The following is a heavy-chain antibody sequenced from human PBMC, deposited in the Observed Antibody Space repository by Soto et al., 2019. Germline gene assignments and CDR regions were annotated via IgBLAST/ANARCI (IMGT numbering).Heavy chain of an antibody. CDR3: ARANCSGGSCYSYYYYYGMDV. J-gene: IGHJ6*02. CDR2: ISPIFGTA. D-gene: IGHD2-15*01. Sequence: QVQLVQSGAEVKKPGSSVKVSCKASGGTFSSYAISWVRQAPGQGLEWMGGISPIFGTANYAQKFQGRVTITADESTSTAYMELSSLRSEDTAVYYCARANCSGGSCYSYYYYYGMDVRGQGTTVTVSS. V-gene: IGHV1-69*01. CDR1: GGTFSSYA.